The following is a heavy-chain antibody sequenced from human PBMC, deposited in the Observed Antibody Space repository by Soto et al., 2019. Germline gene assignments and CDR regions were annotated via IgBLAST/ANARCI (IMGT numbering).Heavy chain of an antibody. Sequence: QVQLVESGGGLVKPGGSLRLSCAASGFTFNDHYMTWIRQAPGKGLEWVSFISSDSIYTNSADSVKGRFTISRDNAKNLLYLQMSSLRVVDTAVYYCARDSTGSGLDYGMDVWGQGTTVAVSS. J-gene: IGHJ6*02. CDR2: ISSDSIYT. CDR3: ARDSTGSGLDYGMDV. CDR1: GFTFNDHY. V-gene: IGHV3-11*06. D-gene: IGHD3-10*01.